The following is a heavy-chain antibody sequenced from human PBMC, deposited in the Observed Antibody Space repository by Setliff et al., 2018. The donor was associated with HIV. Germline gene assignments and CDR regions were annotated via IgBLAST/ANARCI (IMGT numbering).Heavy chain of an antibody. D-gene: IGHD5-12*01. CDR3: AIDVIGGWLRPMPDY. CDR1: GYTFTNYD. V-gene: IGHV1-8*01. Sequence: ASVKVSCKASGYTFTNYDINWVRQVTGQGLEWMGWMNPNSGNKGYGQKFPGRVTMTRDTSISTAYMELSSLRPEDTAVYYCAIDVIGGWLRPMPDYWGPGTLVTVSS. CDR2: MNPNSGNK. J-gene: IGHJ4*02.